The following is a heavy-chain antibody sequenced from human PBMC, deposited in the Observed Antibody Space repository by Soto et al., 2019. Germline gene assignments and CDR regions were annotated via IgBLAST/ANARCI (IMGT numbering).Heavy chain of an antibody. Sequence: GASVKVSCKASGGTFSSYAISWVRQAPGQRLEWMGWINAGNGNTKYSQKFQGRVTITRDTSASTAYMELSSLRSEDTAVYYCMVRGVIDFDYWGQGTLVTVSS. J-gene: IGHJ4*02. V-gene: IGHV1-3*01. D-gene: IGHD3-10*01. CDR1: GGTFSSYA. CDR3: MVRGVIDFDY. CDR2: INAGNGNT.